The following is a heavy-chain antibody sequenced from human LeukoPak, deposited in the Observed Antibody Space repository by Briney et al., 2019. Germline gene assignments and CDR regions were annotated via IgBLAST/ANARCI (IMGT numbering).Heavy chain of an antibody. CDR3: ARHLWFGEFLFY. J-gene: IGHJ4*02. D-gene: IGHD3-10*01. Sequence: SETLSLTCTVSGDSISNTDYYWGWIRQPPGRGLEWIGSIYYSGSTYYNPSLKSRVTISVDTSKNQFSLKLSSVTAADTALYYCARHLWFGEFLFYWGQGTLVTVSS. CDR2: IYYSGST. V-gene: IGHV4-39*01. CDR1: GDSISNTDYY.